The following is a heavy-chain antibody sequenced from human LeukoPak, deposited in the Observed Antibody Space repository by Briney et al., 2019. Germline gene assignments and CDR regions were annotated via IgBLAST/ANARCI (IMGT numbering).Heavy chain of an antibody. CDR1: GFTFRSYW. CDR2: TKQDGSEK. J-gene: IGHJ3*01. D-gene: IGHD3-10*01. CDR3: ARGAYYYNSGDAFDV. V-gene: IGHV3-7*01. Sequence: GGSLRLSCAASGFTFRSYWMSWVRQAPGKGLEWVANTKQDGSEKYYEDSVKGRFTISRDNARNSLYLQMNSLRVEDTAVYYCARGAYYYNSGDAFDVWGQGTMVTVSS.